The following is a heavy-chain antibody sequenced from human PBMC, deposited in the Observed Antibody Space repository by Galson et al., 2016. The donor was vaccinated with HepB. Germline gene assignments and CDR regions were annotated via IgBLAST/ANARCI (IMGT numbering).Heavy chain of an antibody. Sequence: SLRLSCAASGFTFSSYWMNWVRQAPGKGLVWVSRINNDGSNTTYADSVKGRFTISRDNAKNTLYLQMNSLRAEDTAVYYCAKIGQRTPHPDYWGQGTLVTVSS. J-gene: IGHJ4*02. CDR3: AKIGQRTPHPDY. V-gene: IGHV3-74*03. CDR1: GFTFSSYW. CDR2: INNDGSNT. D-gene: IGHD2/OR15-2a*01.